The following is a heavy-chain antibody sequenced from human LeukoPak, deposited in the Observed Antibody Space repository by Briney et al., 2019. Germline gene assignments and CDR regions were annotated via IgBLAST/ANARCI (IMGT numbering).Heavy chain of an antibody. CDR1: GGSISSGGYS. Sequence: SETLSLTCAVSGGSISSGGYSWSWLRQPPGKGLEWIGYIYHSGSTYYNPSLKSRVTISVDRSKNQFSLKLSSVTAADTAVYYCARGGGGYYDSSGYYNWFDPWGQGTLVTVSS. CDR3: ARGGGGYYDSSGYYNWFDP. V-gene: IGHV4-30-2*01. D-gene: IGHD3-22*01. J-gene: IGHJ5*02. CDR2: IYHSGST.